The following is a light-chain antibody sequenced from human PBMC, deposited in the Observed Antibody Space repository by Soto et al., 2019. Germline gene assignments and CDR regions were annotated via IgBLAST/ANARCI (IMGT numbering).Light chain of an antibody. Sequence: DIQMTQSPSSLSASIGDRVTIACGASQDISSSLNWYQHKSGKAPKLLIYAASGLHSGVPSRVSGSGSGTDFTLTISSLQPEDFATYYCQQSYVTPWTFGQGTKVDIK. CDR1: QDISSS. CDR2: AAS. J-gene: IGKJ1*01. V-gene: IGKV1-39*01. CDR3: QQSYVTPWT.